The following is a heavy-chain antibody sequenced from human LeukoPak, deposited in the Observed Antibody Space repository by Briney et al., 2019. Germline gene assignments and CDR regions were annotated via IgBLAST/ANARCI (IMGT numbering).Heavy chain of an antibody. V-gene: IGHV1-69*05. CDR3: AKADCSSTSCYSGVDY. CDR2: IIPICGRA. Sequence: SVKVSCKASGGTFTSYAISWVRQAPGQGLEWMGGIIPICGRANYAQKFQGRVTITTDRSTSTAYMELSSLRSEDTAVYYCAKADCSSTSCYSGVDYWAQGTLVPVSS. CDR1: GGTFTSYA. J-gene: IGHJ4*02. D-gene: IGHD2-2*02.